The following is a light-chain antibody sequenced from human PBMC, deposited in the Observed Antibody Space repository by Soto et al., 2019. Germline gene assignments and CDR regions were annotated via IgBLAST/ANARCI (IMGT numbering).Light chain of an antibody. Sequence: DIVMTQSPDSLAVSLGERATINCKSSQSVFFSSNSKNYLGWHQQKPGQPPKLLIYWASTRESGVPDRFSGSGSGTDFTLTISSLQAEDVAVYYCQQFYTTPYTFGQGTKLEIK. CDR3: QQFYTTPYT. CDR2: WAS. J-gene: IGKJ2*01. V-gene: IGKV4-1*01. CDR1: QSVFFSSNSKNY.